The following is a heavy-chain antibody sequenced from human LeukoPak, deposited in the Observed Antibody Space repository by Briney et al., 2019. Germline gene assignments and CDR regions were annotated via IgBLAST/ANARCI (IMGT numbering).Heavy chain of an antibody. CDR1: GFTFSSYE. J-gene: IGHJ4*02. CDR3: ARDFNYGPFDY. D-gene: IGHD4-11*01. Sequence: GGSLRLSCAASGFTFSSYEMNWVRQALGKGLEWVSYISSSGSTIYYADSVKGRFTISRDNAKNSLYLQMNRLRAEDTAVYYCARDFNYGPFDYWGQGTLVTASS. V-gene: IGHV3-48*03. CDR2: ISSSGSTI.